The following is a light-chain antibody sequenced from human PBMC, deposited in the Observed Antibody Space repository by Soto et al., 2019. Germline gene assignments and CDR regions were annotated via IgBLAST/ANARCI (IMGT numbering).Light chain of an antibody. J-gene: IGKJ1*01. CDR1: QSVSSSY. Sequence: EIVLTQSPGTLSLSPGERATLSCRASQSVSSSYLAWYQQKPGQAPRLLIYGASSRATGIPDRFSGSGSGTDFTLPISRLEPEDFAVYYCQQSGSSRRTFGQGTKVQIK. V-gene: IGKV3-20*01. CDR2: GAS. CDR3: QQSGSSRRT.